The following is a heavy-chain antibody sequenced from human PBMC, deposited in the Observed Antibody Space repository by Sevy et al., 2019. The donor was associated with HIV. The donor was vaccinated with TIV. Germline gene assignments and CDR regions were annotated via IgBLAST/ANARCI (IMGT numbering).Heavy chain of an antibody. CDR3: AGDAGRLTMVQGVIIYYYGLDV. V-gene: IGHV3-21*01. Sequence: GGSLRLSCAASGFTFSTYRMNWVRQAPGKGLEWVSSISGSSNYIYYADSVKGRFTISRDSAKNSLYLQMNSLSAEDTALYYCAGDAGRLTMVQGVIIYYYGLDVWGQGTTVTVSS. CDR2: ISGSSNYI. J-gene: IGHJ6*02. D-gene: IGHD3-10*01. CDR1: GFTFSTYR.